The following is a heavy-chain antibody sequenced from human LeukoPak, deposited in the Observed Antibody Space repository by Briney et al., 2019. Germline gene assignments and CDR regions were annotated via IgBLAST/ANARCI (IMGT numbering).Heavy chain of an antibody. J-gene: IGHJ5*02. CDR3: ARDTLGSGTVDP. CDR1: GGSISSYY. Sequence: SETLSLTCTVSGGSISSYYWSWIRQPPGKGLEWIGYIYTSGSTYYNPSLKSRVTISVDTSKNQFSLKLSSVTAADTAVYYCARDTLGSGTVDPWGQGTLVTVSS. CDR2: IYTSGST. V-gene: IGHV4-4*09. D-gene: IGHD1-26*01.